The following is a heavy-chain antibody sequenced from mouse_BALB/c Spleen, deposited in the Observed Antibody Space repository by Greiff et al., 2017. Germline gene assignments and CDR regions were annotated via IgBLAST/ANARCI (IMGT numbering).Heavy chain of an antibody. V-gene: IGHV3-6*02. J-gene: IGHJ2*01. Sequence: DVKLVESGPGLVKPSQSLSLTCSVTGYSITSGYYWNWIRQFPGNKLEWMGYISYDGSNNYNPSLKNRISITRDTSKNQFFLKLNSVTTEDTATYYCAREGETFFDYWGQGTTLTVSS. CDR3: AREGETFFDY. CDR2: ISYDGSN. CDR1: GYSITSGYY.